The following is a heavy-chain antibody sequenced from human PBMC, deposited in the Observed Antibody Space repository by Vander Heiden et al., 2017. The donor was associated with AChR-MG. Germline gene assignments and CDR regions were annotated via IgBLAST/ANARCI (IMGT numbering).Heavy chain of an antibody. D-gene: IGHD3-10*01. Sequence: EVQLLESGGGLVQPWGSLQLSCADSGFPFRSYAMSWVRQAPGKGLEWVSAISGSGGSTYYADSVKGRFTISRDNSKNTLYLQMNSLRAEDTAVYYCAKDKKGPYGSGSSGYWGQGTLVTVSS. V-gene: IGHV3-23*01. CDR3: AKDKKGPYGSGSSGY. CDR2: ISGSGGST. CDR1: GFPFRSYA. J-gene: IGHJ4*02.